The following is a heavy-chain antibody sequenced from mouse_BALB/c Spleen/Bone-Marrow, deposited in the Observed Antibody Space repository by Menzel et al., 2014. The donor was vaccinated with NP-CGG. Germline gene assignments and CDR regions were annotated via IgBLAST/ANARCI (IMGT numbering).Heavy chain of an antibody. CDR2: ISSGSSTI. J-gene: IGHJ2*01. D-gene: IGHD2-14*01. Sequence: DVQLVESGGGLVQPGGSRKLSCAASGFTFSSFGMHWVRQAPEKGLEWVAYISSGSSTIYYADTVKGRFTISRDNHKNTLFLQMTSLRSEDTAMYYCARDVPLYDVGYFDYWGQGTTLTVSS. CDR3: ARDVPLYDVGYFDY. CDR1: GFTFSSFG. V-gene: IGHV5-17*02.